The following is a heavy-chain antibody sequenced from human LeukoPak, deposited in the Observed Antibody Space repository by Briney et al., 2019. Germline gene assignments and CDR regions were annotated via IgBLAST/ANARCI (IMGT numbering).Heavy chain of an antibody. CDR2: FYYSGNT. D-gene: IGHD3-3*01. CDR1: SGSITSSSYY. J-gene: IGHJ4*02. Sequence: SETLSLTCTVSSGSITSSSYYWGWIRQPPGKGLEWVGSFYYSGNTYYNPPLKSPLTISVDTSNNPFSLKLSSVTAADTAVYYCARSGRDFWSGTSSGIDYWGQGTLVTVSS. V-gene: IGHV4-39*01. CDR3: ARSGRDFWSGTSSGIDY.